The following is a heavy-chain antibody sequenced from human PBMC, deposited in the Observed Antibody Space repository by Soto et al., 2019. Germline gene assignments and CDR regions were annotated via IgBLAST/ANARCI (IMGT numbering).Heavy chain of an antibody. Sequence: SVKVSCKASGGTFSSYAISWVRQAPGQGLEWMGGIIPIFGTANYAQKFQGRVTITADESTSTAYMELSSLRSEDTAVYYCASRCPYLRTPVAGTGYNFDYWGQGTRVTVSS. CDR2: IIPIFGTA. CDR1: GGTFSSYA. V-gene: IGHV1-69*13. CDR3: ASRCPYLRTPVAGTGYNFDY. J-gene: IGHJ4*02. D-gene: IGHD6-19*01.